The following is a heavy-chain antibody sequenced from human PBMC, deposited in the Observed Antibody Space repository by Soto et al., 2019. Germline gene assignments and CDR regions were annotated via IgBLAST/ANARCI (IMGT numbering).Heavy chain of an antibody. CDR2: ISAYNGNT. D-gene: IGHD5-18*01. CDR1: GYTFTSYG. J-gene: IGHJ6*03. V-gene: IGHV1-18*01. CDR3: ARDRGQLYYYYYMDV. Sequence: GASVKVSCKASGYTFTSYGISCVRQAPGQGLEWMGWISAYNGNTNYAQKLQGRVTMTTDTSTSTAYMELRSLRSDDTAVYYCARDRGQLYYYYYMDVWGKGTTVTVSS.